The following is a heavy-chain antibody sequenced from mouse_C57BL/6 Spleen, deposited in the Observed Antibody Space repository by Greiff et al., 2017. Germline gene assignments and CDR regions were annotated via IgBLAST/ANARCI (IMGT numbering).Heavy chain of an antibody. Sequence: EVKVVESGGGLVKPGGSLKLSCAASGFTFSSYAMSWVRQTPEKRLEWVATISDGGSYTYYPDNVKGRFTISRDNAKNNLYLQMSHLKSEDTAMYYCARVGVAYWGQGTLVTVSA. J-gene: IGHJ3*01. D-gene: IGHD2-14*01. CDR1: GFTFSSYA. V-gene: IGHV5-4*03. CDR3: ARVGVAY. CDR2: ISDGGSYT.